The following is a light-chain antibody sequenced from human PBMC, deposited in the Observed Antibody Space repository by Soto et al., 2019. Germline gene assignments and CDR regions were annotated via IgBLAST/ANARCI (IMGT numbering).Light chain of an antibody. J-gene: IGKJ4*01. CDR2: AAS. CDR3: ENYNSAPLT. V-gene: IGKV1-27*01. Sequence: DIQMNQSPSSLSASVGDRVTITCRASQGITYYLAWYQQKPGKVPNLLIYAASTLQSGVPTRFSGGGSGAEFTLTISSLQPEYVITYYCENYNSAPLTFGGGTKVEIK. CDR1: QGITYY.